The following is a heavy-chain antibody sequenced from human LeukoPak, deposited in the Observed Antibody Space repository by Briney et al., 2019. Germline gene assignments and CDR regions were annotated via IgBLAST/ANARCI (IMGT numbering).Heavy chain of an antibody. CDR1: GFTFSSYS. CDR2: ISSSSSYI. CDR3: AREEQWLGVFDY. J-gene: IGHJ4*02. V-gene: IGHV3-21*01. Sequence: GGSLRLSCAASGFTFSSYSMNWVRQAPGKGLEWVSSISSSSSYIYYADSVNGRFTISRDNAKNSLYLQMNSLRAEDTAVYYCAREEQWLGVFDYWGQGTLVTVSS. D-gene: IGHD6-19*01.